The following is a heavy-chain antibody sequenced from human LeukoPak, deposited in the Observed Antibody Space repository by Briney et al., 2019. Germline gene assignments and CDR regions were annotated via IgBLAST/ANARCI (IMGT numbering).Heavy chain of an antibody. Sequence: GVSVKVSCKASGYTFTSYDINWVRQATGQGLEWMGWINPNSGGTNYAQKFQGRVTMTRDTSISTAYMELSRLRSDDTAVYYCARASNALYGMDVWGQGTTVTVSS. CDR2: INPNSGGT. V-gene: IGHV1-2*02. D-gene: IGHD2-8*01. J-gene: IGHJ6*02. CDR3: ARASNALYGMDV. CDR1: GYTFTSYD.